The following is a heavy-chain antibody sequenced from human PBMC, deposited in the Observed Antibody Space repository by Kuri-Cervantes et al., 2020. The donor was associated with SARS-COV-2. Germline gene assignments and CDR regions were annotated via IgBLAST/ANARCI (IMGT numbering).Heavy chain of an antibody. D-gene: IGHD1-26*01. J-gene: IGHJ3*02. CDR3: ARQPPYSGSYDGAFDI. Sequence: LSLTCAASGFTFSSYAMHWVRQAPGKGLDWLALISYDGGNKYYADSVRGRFTLSRDNSKTTVYLQMNSLRPDDTAVYYCARQPPYSGSYDGAFDIWGQGTMVTVSS. V-gene: IGHV3-30-3*01. CDR1: GFTFSSYA. CDR2: ISYDGGNK.